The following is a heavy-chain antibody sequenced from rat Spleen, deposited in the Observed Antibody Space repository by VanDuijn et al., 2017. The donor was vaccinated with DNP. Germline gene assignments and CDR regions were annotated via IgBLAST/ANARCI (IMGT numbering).Heavy chain of an antibody. V-gene: IGHV5S13*01. D-gene: IGHD1-3*01. J-gene: IGHJ3*01. CDR3: ATLWTLAY. CDR1: GFTFSSYG. Sequence: EVQLVESDGGLVQPGNSLTLSCVASGFTFSSYGMHWIRQAPKKGLEWVASISTGGGDTYYRDSVKGRFTISRDNAKNTLYLQMDSLRSEDTATYYCATLWTLAYWGQGTLVTVSS. CDR2: ISTGGGDT.